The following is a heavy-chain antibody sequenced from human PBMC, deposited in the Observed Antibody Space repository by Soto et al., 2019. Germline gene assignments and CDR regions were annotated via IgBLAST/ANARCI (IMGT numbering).Heavy chain of an antibody. D-gene: IGHD3-3*01. J-gene: IGHJ5*02. V-gene: IGHV4-34*01. Sequence: LETKSLTCAVYGGYFSGYYWSWISKKTGKGLEWIGEINHSGSTNYNPSLKSRVTISVDTSKNQFSLKLSSVTAADTAVYYCARGNVLRFLVSHNWFDPWGQGTLVTVSS. CDR2: INHSGST. CDR3: ARGNVLRFLVSHNWFDP. CDR1: GGYFSGYY.